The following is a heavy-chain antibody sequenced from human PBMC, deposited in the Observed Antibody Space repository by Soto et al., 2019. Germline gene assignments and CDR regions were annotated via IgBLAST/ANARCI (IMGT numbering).Heavy chain of an antibody. CDR3: ARLRDCTNGVCPPPSYHYYGMDV. D-gene: IGHD2-8*01. CDR2: ISSSSSYI. J-gene: IGHJ6*02. Sequence: GGSLRLSCAASGFTFSSYSMNWVRQAPGKGLEWVSSISSSSSYIYYADSVKGRFTISRDNAKNSLYLQMNSLRAEDTAVYYCARLRDCTNGVCPPPSYHYYGMDVWGQGTTVTVSS. CDR1: GFTFSSYS. V-gene: IGHV3-21*01.